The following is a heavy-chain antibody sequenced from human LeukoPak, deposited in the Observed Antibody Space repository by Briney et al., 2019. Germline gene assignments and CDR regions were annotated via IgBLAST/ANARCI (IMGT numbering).Heavy chain of an antibody. CDR1: GGSISRYY. CDR3: ARDRLQLQS. Sequence: KASETLSLTCTVSGGSISRYYWSWIRQPPGKGLEWIGRISSSGSTNYNPSLKSRVTISVDTSKNQFSLKLSSVTAADTAVYYCARDRLQLQSWGQGTLVTVSS. J-gene: IGHJ5*02. D-gene: IGHD1-1*01. V-gene: IGHV4-59*01. CDR2: ISSSGST.